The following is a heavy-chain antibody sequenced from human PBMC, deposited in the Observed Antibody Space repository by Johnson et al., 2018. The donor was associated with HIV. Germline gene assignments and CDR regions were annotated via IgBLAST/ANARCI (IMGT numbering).Heavy chain of an antibody. CDR2: IDWNGGSS. CDR3: TTDHGSPDAFDI. D-gene: IGHD1-14*01. V-gene: IGHV3-20*04. Sequence: VQLVESGGGVVRPGGSLRLSCAASGFTFDDYRMTWVRQAPGKGLEWVSGIDWNGGSSGYADSVKGRFSISRDNGKNSLYLQRNSLRAEDTALYYCTTDHGSPDAFDIWGQGTMVTVSS. CDR1: GFTFDDYR. J-gene: IGHJ3*02.